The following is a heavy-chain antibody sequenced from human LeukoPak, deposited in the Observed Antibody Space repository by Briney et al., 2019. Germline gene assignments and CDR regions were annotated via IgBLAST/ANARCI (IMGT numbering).Heavy chain of an antibody. CDR1: GGSISSYY. CDR2: IYTSGST. V-gene: IGHV4-4*09. J-gene: IGHJ3*02. CDR3: ARRVGGGESRTDPDDAFDI. D-gene: IGHD4-23*01. Sequence: SETLSLTCTVSGGSISSYYWSWIRQPPGKGLEWIGYIYTSGSTNYNPSLKSRVTISVDTSKNQFSLKLSSVTAADTAVYYCARRVGGGESRTDPDDAFDIWGQGTMVTVSS.